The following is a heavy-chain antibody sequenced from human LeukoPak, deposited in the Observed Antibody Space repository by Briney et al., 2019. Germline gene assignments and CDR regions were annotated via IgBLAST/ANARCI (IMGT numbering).Heavy chain of an antibody. V-gene: IGHV4-61*03. D-gene: IGHD1-1*01. J-gene: IGHJ6*03. CDR2: IYYSGST. CDR3: ARGKIGTTGKGYYYYMDV. Sequence: SSETLSLTCTVSGYSISSGYHWGWIRQPPGKGLEWIGYIYYSGSTNYNPSLKSRVTISVDTSKNHFSLKLSSVTAADAAVYYCARGKIGTTGKGYYYYMDVWGKGTTVTISS. CDR1: GYSISSGYH.